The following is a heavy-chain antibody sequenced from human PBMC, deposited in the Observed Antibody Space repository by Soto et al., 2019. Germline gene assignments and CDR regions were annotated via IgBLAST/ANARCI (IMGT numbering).Heavy chain of an antibody. D-gene: IGHD3-10*01. Sequence: QVQLQESGPGLVKPSETLSLTCSVSGDSVRRGSSFWSWVRRPPGKGLELIGNIHNLGGTDYNPPRKSRASISIDMSKNRISLILHAMTAADTAVYYCARDRGDWELLGYWGQGTLVTVSS. V-gene: IGHV4-61*01. CDR3: ARDRGDWELLGY. CDR1: GDSVRRGSSF. J-gene: IGHJ4*02. CDR2: IHNLGGT.